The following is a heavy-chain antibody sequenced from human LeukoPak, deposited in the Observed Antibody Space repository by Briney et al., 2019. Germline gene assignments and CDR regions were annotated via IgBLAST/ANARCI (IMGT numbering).Heavy chain of an antibody. CDR3: ARHRGALFGPKDV. V-gene: IGHV4-39*01. Sequence: SETLSLTCTVSGGSITSRSYYWGWIRQPPGKGLEWIGSVYFSGYTYYNPSLESRVTMSVDTSKNQFSLKLSSVTAADTALYYCARHRGALFGPKDVWGQGTTATVSS. CDR2: VYFSGYT. J-gene: IGHJ6*02. CDR1: GGSITSRSYY. D-gene: IGHD3-3*01.